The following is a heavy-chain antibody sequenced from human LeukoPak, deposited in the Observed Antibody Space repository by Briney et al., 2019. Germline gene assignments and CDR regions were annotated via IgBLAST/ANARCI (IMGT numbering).Heavy chain of an antibody. CDR3: ARFATYYYDSSGNFRGVLFFDP. J-gene: IGHJ5*02. CDR2: INHSGST. D-gene: IGHD3-22*01. CDR1: GGSFSGYY. Sequence: SETLSLAWAVYGGSFSGYYWSWIRQPPRKGLGWKGEINHSGSTNYNTSLKGRVTIPVDTSKDQISRKLSSLTAAATAVYSWARFATYYYDSSGNFRGVLFFDPWGQGTLVTVSS. V-gene: IGHV4-34*01.